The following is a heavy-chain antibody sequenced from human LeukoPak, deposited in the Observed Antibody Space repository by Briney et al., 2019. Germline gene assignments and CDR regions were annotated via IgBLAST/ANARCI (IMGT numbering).Heavy chain of an antibody. J-gene: IGHJ5*02. CDR3: ARHGSLYSWFDP. V-gene: IGHV4-39*01. D-gene: IGHD3-10*01. Sequence: SETLSLTCTVSGGSISSSSYYWGWIRQPPGRGLEWIGGIYYSGSTYYIPSLTSRVTLSVDTSKNQFSLKLSSVTAADTAVYYCARHGSLYSWFDPWGQGTLVTVSS. CDR1: GGSISSSSYY. CDR2: IYYSGST.